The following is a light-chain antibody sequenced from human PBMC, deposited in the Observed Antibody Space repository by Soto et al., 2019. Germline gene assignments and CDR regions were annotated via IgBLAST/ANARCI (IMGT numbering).Light chain of an antibody. CDR2: GAS. CDR1: QSVRSN. V-gene: IGKV3-15*01. CDR3: QQYNDWPPWT. Sequence: EIVMTQSPATLSVSPGERATLSCRASQSVRSNLAWDQQKPGQAPRLLIYGASTRATGIPARFSGRGSGTEFTLTISGLQSEDFAVYYCQQYNDWPPWTFGQGTKVEMK. J-gene: IGKJ1*01.